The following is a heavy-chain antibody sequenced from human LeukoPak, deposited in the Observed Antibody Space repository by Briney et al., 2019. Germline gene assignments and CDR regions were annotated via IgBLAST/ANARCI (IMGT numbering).Heavy chain of an antibody. CDR3: AAQTSSPRLGGY. CDR2: ISSSSSYI. CDR1: GFTFSSYS. D-gene: IGHD6-13*01. Sequence: SGGSLRLSCAASGFTFSSYSMNWVRQAPGKGLEWVSSISSSSSYIYYADSVKGRFTISRDNAKNSLYLQMNSLRAEDTAVYYCAAQTSSPRLGGYWGQGTLSPSPQ. J-gene: IGHJ4*02. V-gene: IGHV3-21*01.